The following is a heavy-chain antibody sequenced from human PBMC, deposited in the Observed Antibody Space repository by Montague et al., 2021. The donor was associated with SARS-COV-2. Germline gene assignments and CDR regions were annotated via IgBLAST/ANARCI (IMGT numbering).Heavy chain of an antibody. CDR2: TYYRSKWYN. J-gene: IGHJ4*02. Sequence: CAISGDSVSSYIATWNWIRQSPSRGLEWLGRTYYRSKWYNDYAESVKSRITIDPDTSKHQFSLHPNSVTPEDTAVYYCARLPVGSNYDFDFWGQGTLVTVSS. CDR3: ARLPVGSNYDFDF. CDR1: GDSVSSYIAT. V-gene: IGHV6-1*01. D-gene: IGHD4-11*01.